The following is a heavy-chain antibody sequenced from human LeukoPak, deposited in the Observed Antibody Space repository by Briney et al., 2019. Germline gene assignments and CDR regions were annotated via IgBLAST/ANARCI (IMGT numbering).Heavy chain of an antibody. Sequence: PSETLSLTCAVYGGSFSGYYWSWIRQPPGKGLEWVGEINHSGSTNYNPSLKSRVTISADTSKNQFYLKLSSVTAADTAVYYCAGGSSSWYWGYWGQGTLVTVSS. CDR1: GGSFSGYY. CDR2: INHSGST. D-gene: IGHD6-13*01. J-gene: IGHJ4*02. CDR3: AGGSSSWYWGY. V-gene: IGHV4-34*01.